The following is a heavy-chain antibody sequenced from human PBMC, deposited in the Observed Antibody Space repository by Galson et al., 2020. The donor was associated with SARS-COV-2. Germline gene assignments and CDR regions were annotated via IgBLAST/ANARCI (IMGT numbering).Heavy chain of an antibody. CDR1: GFTFSSYG. CDR2: ISYDGSNK. D-gene: IGHD1-26*01. V-gene: IGHV3-30*19. CDR3: ARESGSYFGY. Sequence: GGSLRLSCAASGFTFSSYGMHWVRQAPGKGLEWVAIISYDGSNKYYADSVKGRFTISRDNSKNTLYLQMNSLRAEDTAVYYCARESGSYFGYWGQGTLVTVSS. J-gene: IGHJ4*02.